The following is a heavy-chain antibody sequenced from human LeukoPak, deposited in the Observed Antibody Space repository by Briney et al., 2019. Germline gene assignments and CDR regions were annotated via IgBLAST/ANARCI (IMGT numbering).Heavy chain of an antibody. CDR3: AKGTGSSGWRYYFDY. V-gene: IGHV3-23*01. J-gene: IGHJ4*02. Sequence: GSPRPSLATSGITFSNWSMGWVRQAPGEGLGLVSTISASGGSTYYADSVKGRFTTSRDNSKNTVYLQMSSLRAEDTAVYFCAKGTGSSGWRYYFDYWGQGTLVTVSS. CDR1: GITFSNWS. CDR2: ISASGGST. D-gene: IGHD6-19*01.